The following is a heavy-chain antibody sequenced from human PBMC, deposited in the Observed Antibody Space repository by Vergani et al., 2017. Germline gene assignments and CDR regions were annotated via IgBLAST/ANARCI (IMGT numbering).Heavy chain of an antibody. J-gene: IGHJ3*02. CDR3: ARAISIAARRDAFDI. CDR2: INPSGGST. V-gene: IGHV1-46*01. Sequence: QVQLVQSGAEVKKPGASVKVSCKASGYTFTSYYMHWVRQPPGQGLEWMGIINPSGGSTSYAQKFQGRVTMTRDTSTSTVYMELSSLRSEATAVYYCARAISIAARRDAFDIWGQGTMVTVSS. D-gene: IGHD6-6*01. CDR1: GYTFTSYY.